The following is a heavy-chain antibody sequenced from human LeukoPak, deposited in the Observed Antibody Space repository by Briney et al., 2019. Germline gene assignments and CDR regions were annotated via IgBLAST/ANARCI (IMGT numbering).Heavy chain of an antibody. J-gene: IGHJ6*02. CDR3: AKDMGYCSSTSCIDYYYYYGMDV. V-gene: IGHV3-9*01. CDR1: GFTFDDYA. D-gene: IGHD2-2*01. CDR2: ISWSSGSI. Sequence: GGSLRLSCAASGFTFDDYAMHWVRQAPGKGLEWVSGISWSSGSIGYADSVKGRFTISRDNAKNSLYLQMNSLRAEDTALYYCAKDMGYCSSTSCIDYYYYYGMDVWGQGTTVTVS.